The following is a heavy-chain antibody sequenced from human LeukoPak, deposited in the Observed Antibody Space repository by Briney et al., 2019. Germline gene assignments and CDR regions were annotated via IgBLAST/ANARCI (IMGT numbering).Heavy chain of an antibody. V-gene: IGHV1-2*02. J-gene: IGHJ4*02. CDR2: INPNSGGT. CDR1: GYTFTCYY. Sequence: ASVKVSCKASGYTFTCYYMHWVRQAPGQGLEWMGWINPNSGGTNYAQKFQGRVTITRDTSISTAYMELSGLRSDDTAVYYCARLAAPRDYWGQGTLVTVSS. CDR3: ARLAAPRDY. D-gene: IGHD6-6*01.